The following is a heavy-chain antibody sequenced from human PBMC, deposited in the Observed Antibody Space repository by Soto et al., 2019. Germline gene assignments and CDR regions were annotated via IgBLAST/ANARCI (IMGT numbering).Heavy chain of an antibody. Sequence: QPGGSLTLSCAASGFTFSSDAMSCVRQAPGRGMEWVSAISGSGGSTYYADSVKGRFTISRDNSKNTLYLQMNSLRAEDTAVYYCAKDSHYYDSSGSHYLDYWGQGTLVTVSS. V-gene: IGHV3-23*01. D-gene: IGHD3-22*01. J-gene: IGHJ4*02. CDR3: AKDSHYYDSSGSHYLDY. CDR2: ISGSGGST. CDR1: GFTFSSDA.